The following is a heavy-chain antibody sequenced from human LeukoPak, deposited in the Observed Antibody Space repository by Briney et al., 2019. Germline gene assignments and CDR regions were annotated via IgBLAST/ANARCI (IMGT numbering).Heavy chain of an antibody. CDR1: GYTFTGYY. V-gene: IGHV1-2*02. CDR3: ARAVGIRKNNFDY. D-gene: IGHD1-26*01. Sequence: ASVKVSCKASGYTFTGYYMHWVRQAPGQGLEWMGWINPNSGGTNYAQKFQGRVTMTRDMSTSTVYMELSSLRSEDTAVYYCARAVGIRKNNFDYWGQGTLVTVSS. J-gene: IGHJ4*02. CDR2: INPNSGGT.